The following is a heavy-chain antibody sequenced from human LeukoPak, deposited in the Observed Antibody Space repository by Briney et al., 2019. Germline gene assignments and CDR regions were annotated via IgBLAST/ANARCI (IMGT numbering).Heavy chain of an antibody. CDR2: ISAYNGNT. J-gene: IGHJ4*02. CDR3: ARATGYSGSWSQKYYFDY. CDR1: GYTFTSYG. D-gene: IGHD6-13*01. Sequence: ASVKVSCKASGYTFTSYGISWVRQAPGQGLEWMGWISAYNGNTNYAQKLQGRVTMTTDTSTSTAYMELRSLRSDDTAVYYCARATGYSGSWSQKYYFDYWGQGTLVTVSS. V-gene: IGHV1-18*01.